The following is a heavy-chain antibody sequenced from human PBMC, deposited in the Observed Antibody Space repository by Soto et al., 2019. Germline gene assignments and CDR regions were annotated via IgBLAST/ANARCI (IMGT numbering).Heavy chain of an antibody. CDR2: ISGSGRAT. CDR1: GFTFSRYS. V-gene: IGHV3-48*01. CDR3: ARDRGVAYDMDV. J-gene: IGHJ6*02. Sequence: EVQLVESGGGLVQSGGSLRLSCTVSGFTFSRYSINWVRQAPGKGLEWVSYISGSGRATLYADSVKGRFTISRDNGKNSLYLQMKSLRADDTAVYYCARDRGVAYDMDVWGQGTTVTVSS. D-gene: IGHD3-10*01.